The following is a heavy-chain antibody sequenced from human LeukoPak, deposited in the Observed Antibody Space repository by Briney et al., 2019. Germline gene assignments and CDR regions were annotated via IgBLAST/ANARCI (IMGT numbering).Heavy chain of an antibody. Sequence: GGSLRLSCAASGFTFSDYYMNWIRQAPGKGLEWVSYISSSDSTIYYADSVKGRFTISRDNAKNSLYLKMNSLRAADTAVYYCARQMYYYDSSGYDYWGQGTLVTVSS. D-gene: IGHD3-22*01. CDR3: ARQMYYYDSSGYDY. CDR1: GFTFSDYY. J-gene: IGHJ4*02. CDR2: ISSSDSTI. V-gene: IGHV3-11*01.